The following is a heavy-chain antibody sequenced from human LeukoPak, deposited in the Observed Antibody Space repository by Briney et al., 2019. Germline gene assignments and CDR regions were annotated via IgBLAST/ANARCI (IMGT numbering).Heavy chain of an antibody. CDR1: GFTFSSYS. Sequence: GGSLRLSCAASGFTFSSYSMNWVRQAPGKGLEWVSSISSSSSYIYYADPVKGRFTISRDNAKNSLYLQMNSLRAEDTAVYYCARLYCSGGSCYSDAFDIWGQGTMVTVSS. CDR3: ARLYCSGGSCYSDAFDI. D-gene: IGHD2-15*01. CDR2: ISSSSSYI. V-gene: IGHV3-21*01. J-gene: IGHJ3*02.